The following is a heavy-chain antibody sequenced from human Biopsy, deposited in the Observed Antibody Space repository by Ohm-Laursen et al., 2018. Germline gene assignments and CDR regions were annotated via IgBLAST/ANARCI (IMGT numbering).Heavy chain of an antibody. CDR1: GDSIATFNYY. D-gene: IGHD3-10*01. V-gene: IGHV4-39*01. CDR2: IFYSGTT. Sequence: SQTLSLTCSVSGDSIATFNYYWGWVRQPPGKGLEWLATIFYSGTTYFSRTLESRFTISQDTSSNQFSLRLKYVTAADTGVYYCARIYFYGLGSSDYFFDSWGQGTLVTVSS. J-gene: IGHJ4*02. CDR3: ARIYFYGLGSSDYFFDS.